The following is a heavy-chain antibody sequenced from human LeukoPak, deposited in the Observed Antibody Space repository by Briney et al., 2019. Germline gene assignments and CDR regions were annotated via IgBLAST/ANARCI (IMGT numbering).Heavy chain of an antibody. V-gene: IGHV1-69*04. D-gene: IGHD5-24*01. J-gene: IGHJ6*02. CDR2: IIPILGIA. CDR1: GGTFSSYA. CDR3: ARDRQRWLQRKTRDYCYYGMDV. Sequence: SVKVSCKASGGTFSSYAISWVRQAPGQGLEWMGRIIPILGIANYAQKFQGRVTITADKSTSTAYMELSSLRSEDTAVYYCARDRQRWLQRKTRDYCYYGMDVWGQGTTVTVSS.